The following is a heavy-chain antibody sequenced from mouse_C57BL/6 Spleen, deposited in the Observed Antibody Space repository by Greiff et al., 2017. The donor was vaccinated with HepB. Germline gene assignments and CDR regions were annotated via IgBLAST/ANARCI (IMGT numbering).Heavy chain of an antibody. Sequence: VQLQQSDAELVKPGASVKISCKVSGYTFTDHTIHWMKQRPEQGLEWIGYIYPRDGSTKYNEKFKGKATLTADKSSSTAYMQLNSLTSEDSAVYFCAIYYYGSSYPYYFDYWGQGTTLTVSS. CDR1: GYTFTDHT. D-gene: IGHD1-1*01. CDR2: IYPRDGST. V-gene: IGHV1-78*01. CDR3: AIYYYGSSYPYYFDY. J-gene: IGHJ2*01.